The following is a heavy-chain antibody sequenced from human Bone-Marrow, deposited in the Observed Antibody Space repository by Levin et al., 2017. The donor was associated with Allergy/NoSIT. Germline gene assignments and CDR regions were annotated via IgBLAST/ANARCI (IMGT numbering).Heavy chain of an antibody. CDR2: IKQDGGEQ. CDR3: AKTSRSSADIDY. V-gene: IGHV3-7*01. Sequence: GGSLRLSCVVSGFTFSRYWMSWVRQAPGKGLEWVANIKQDGGEQYYVDSVKGRFTISRDNAENSLYLQMNSLRVEDTAVYYCAKTSRSSADIDYWGQGTLVVVSS. J-gene: IGHJ4*02. D-gene: IGHD6-13*01. CDR1: GFTFSRYW.